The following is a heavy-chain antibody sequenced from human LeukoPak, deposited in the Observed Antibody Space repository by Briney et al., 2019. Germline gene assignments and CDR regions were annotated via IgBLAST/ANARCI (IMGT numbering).Heavy chain of an antibody. CDR1: GGSISSFY. Sequence: SETLSLTCTVSGGSISSFYWSWIRQPPGKGLEWIGHIYYSGSTNYNPSLKSRVTISVDTSKNQFSLKLSSVTAADTAVYYCARVGLGGYYFDYWGQGTLVTVSS. CDR2: IYYSGST. V-gene: IGHV4-59*01. J-gene: IGHJ4*02. CDR3: ARVGLGGYYFDY. D-gene: IGHD3-10*01.